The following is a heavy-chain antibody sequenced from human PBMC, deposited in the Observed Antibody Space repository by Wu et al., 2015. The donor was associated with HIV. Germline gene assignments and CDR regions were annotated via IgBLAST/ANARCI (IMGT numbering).Heavy chain of an antibody. V-gene: IGHV1-18*01. Sequence: QVQLVQSGAEVKKPGASVKVSCKASGYTFTSYGISWVRQAPGQGLEWMGWISAYNGNTNYAQKLQGRVTMTTDTSTSTAYMELRSLRSDDTAVYYCARDTAMPYPGRRDFQHVGPGATRGPPSPQ. CDR1: GYTFTSYG. D-gene: IGHD5-18*01. J-gene: IGHJ1*01. CDR2: ISAYNGNT. CDR3: ARDTAMPYPGRRDFQH.